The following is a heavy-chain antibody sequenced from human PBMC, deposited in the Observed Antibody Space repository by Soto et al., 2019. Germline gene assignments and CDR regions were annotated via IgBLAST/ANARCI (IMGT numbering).Heavy chain of an antibody. D-gene: IGHD3-16*01. V-gene: IGHV3-23*01. CDR1: GFTFSNYA. CDR2: ILTTGST. J-gene: IGHJ4*02. Sequence: EVQLLESGGDLVQPGGSLRLSCAASGFTFSNYAMAWVRQAPGKGLEWVAEILTTGSTYYADSVKGRITIARDNSKNTLFLQMNSLRAEDSAVYYCAKDRQSDNAWTFDYWGQGTLVTVSS. CDR3: AKDRQSDNAWTFDY.